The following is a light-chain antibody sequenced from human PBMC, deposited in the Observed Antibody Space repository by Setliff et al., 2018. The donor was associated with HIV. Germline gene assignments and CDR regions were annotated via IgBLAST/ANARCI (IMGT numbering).Light chain of an antibody. Sequence: QSVLTQPPSVSGAPGQSVTISFSGSRSNVGAHYDVHWYQQLPGTAPKLLIYHNSNRPSGVPDRFSGSKSGNTASLTISGLQPEDEADYYCSSYTSSTTYVFGTGTKGTVL. CDR3: SSYTSSTTYV. CDR2: HNS. V-gene: IGLV1-40*01. CDR1: RSNVGAHYD. J-gene: IGLJ1*01.